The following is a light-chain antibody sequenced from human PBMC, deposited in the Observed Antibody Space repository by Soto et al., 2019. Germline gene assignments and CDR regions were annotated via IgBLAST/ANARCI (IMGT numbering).Light chain of an antibody. J-gene: IGLJ2*01. CDR1: SNDVGTYNF. CDR3: SSYTYTSNVV. Sequence: QSALTQPASVSGSPGQSITISCTGTSNDVGTYNFVSWYQHHPGKAPKLMIYDVSNRPPGVSDRFSGSKSGNTASLTISGLQAEDEADYYCSSYTYTSNVVFGGGTQLTVL. V-gene: IGLV2-14*03. CDR2: DVS.